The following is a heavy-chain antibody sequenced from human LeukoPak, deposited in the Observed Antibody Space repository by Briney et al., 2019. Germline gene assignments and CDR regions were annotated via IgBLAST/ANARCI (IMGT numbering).Heavy chain of an antibody. J-gene: IGHJ4*02. D-gene: IGHD6-6*01. CDR3: ARIGYSSSSFDY. CDR2: INQDGSHK. Sequence: PGGSLRLSCAASGFTFSNYTMSWVRQAPGKGLEWVANINQDGSHKYYVDSVEGRFTISRDNPKNSVYLQVNSLRAEDTAVYYCARIGYSSSSFDYWGQGTLVTVSS. V-gene: IGHV3-7*03. CDR1: GFTFSNYT.